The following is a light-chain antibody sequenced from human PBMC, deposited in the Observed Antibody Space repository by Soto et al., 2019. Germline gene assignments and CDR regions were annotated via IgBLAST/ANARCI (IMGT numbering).Light chain of an antibody. CDR2: RND. V-gene: IGLV1-47*01. CDR1: NSNMGRNY. Sequence: QAVVTQTPSASGTPGQSVTISCSGSNSNMGRNYVYWYQQVPGTAPKLLMYRNDVRPSGVPDRFTGSKSGTSASLAISGLRSEEEADYYCAVWDNSLNGVAFGGGTKLTVL. CDR3: AVWDNSLNGVA. J-gene: IGLJ2*01.